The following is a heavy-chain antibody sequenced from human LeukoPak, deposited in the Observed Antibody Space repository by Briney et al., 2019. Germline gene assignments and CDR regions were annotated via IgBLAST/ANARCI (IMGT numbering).Heavy chain of an antibody. CDR1: GFTFSSYE. CDR2: ISSTSYRI. V-gene: IGHV3-48*03. J-gene: IGHJ4*02. Sequence: GGSLRLSCATSGFTFSSYEANWVRQAPGKGLEWISYISSTSYRIYYADSVKGRFTISRDNAKNALYLQMDSLRVEDTGLYYCATSLGPRDYWGQGILVTVSS. CDR3: ATSLGPRDY. D-gene: IGHD7-27*01.